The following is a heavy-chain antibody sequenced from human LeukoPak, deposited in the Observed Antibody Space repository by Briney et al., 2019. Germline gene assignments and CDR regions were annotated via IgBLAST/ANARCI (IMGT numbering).Heavy chain of an antibody. Sequence: PGGSLRLSCAASGFTFRLYVMTWVRQAPGKGLGWVSAITGSGGSIYYADSVRGRFTISRDNSKNTLYLQMNSLRAEDTAVYYCAHPSTPDYGGLDYWGQGTLVTVSS. CDR2: ITGSGGSI. D-gene: IGHD4-17*01. CDR1: GFTFRLYV. V-gene: IGHV3-23*01. CDR3: AHPSTPDYGGLDY. J-gene: IGHJ4*02.